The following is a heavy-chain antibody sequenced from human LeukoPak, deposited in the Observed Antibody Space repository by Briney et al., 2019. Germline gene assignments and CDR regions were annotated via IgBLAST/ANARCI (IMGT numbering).Heavy chain of an antibody. Sequence: GGSLRLSCAASGFTFSSHWMHWVRQAPGKGLVWVSRINTDGSTTSYADSVKGRFTISRDNAKNTVSLQMNGLRADDTAVYYCARVLIAATGGDYWGQGTLVTVFS. J-gene: IGHJ4*02. V-gene: IGHV3-74*01. CDR1: GFTFSSHW. D-gene: IGHD6-13*01. CDR3: ARVLIAATGGDY. CDR2: INTDGSTT.